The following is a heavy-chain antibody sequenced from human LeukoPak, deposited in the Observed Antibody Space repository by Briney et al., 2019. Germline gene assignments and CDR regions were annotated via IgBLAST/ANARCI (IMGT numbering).Heavy chain of an antibody. D-gene: IGHD3-22*01. CDR2: IYYSGST. CDR1: GGSISSGGYY. J-gene: IGHJ4*02. CDR3: ARDYSSGYPDY. V-gene: IGHV4-31*03. Sequence: TLSLTCTVSGGSISSGGYYWSWIRQHPGKGLEWIGYIYYSGSTYYNPSLKSRVTISVDTSKNQFSLKLSSVTAADTAVYYCARDYSSGYPDYWGQGTLVTVSS.